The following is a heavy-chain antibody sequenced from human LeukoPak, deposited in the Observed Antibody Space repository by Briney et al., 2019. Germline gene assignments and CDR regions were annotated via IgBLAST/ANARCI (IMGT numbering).Heavy chain of an antibody. D-gene: IGHD6-13*01. V-gene: IGHV3-30-3*01. CDR1: GFTFSSCA. CDR2: ISYDGSNK. J-gene: IGHJ4*02. Sequence: PGRSLRLSCAASGFTFSSCAMHWVRQAPGKGLGWVAVISYDGSNKYYADSVKGRFTISRDNSKNTLYLQMNSLRAEDTAVYYCARDETIAAAGTFDYWGQGTLVTVSS. CDR3: ARDETIAAAGTFDY.